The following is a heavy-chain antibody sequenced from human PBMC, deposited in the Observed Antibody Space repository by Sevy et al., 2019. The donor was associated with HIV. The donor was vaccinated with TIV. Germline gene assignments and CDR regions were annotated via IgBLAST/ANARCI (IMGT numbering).Heavy chain of an antibody. CDR1: GGSFSGYY. CDR2: INHSGST. V-gene: IGHV4-34*01. CDR3: ARSHVLERGDYYYGMDV. D-gene: IGHD1-1*01. J-gene: IGHJ6*02. Sequence: SETLSLTCAVYGGSFSGYYWTWIRQPPGKGLEWIGEINHSGSTNYNPSLKSRVTISVDTSKNQFSLKLSSVTAADTAVYYCARSHVLERGDYYYGMDVWGQWTTVTVSS.